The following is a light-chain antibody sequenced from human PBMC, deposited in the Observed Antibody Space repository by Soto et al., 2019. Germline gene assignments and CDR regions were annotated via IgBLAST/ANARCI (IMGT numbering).Light chain of an antibody. CDR2: EVS. J-gene: IGLJ1*01. CDR1: SSDVGGYNY. Sequence: QSLLTKPASVSLSPGQSITISCTGTSSDVGGYNYVSWYQQQSGKAPKLMIHEVSNRPSGVSNRFSGSKSGNTASLTISGLQAEDEADYYCSSYTSSRAYVFGIGTKVTVL. V-gene: IGLV2-14*01. CDR3: SSYTSSRAYV.